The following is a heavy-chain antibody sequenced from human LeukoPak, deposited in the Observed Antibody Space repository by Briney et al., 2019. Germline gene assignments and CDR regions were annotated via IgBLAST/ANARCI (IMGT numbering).Heavy chain of an antibody. V-gene: IGHV1-18*01. Sequence: ASVKVSCKASGYTFTSYGISWVRQAPGQGLEWMGWISAYNGNTNYAQKLQGRVTMTTDTSTSTAYMELRSLRSDDTAVYYCARKGRRYCSSTSCPSDYWGQGTLVTVSS. CDR3: ARKGRRYCSSTSCPSDY. D-gene: IGHD2-2*01. CDR1: GYTFTSYG. J-gene: IGHJ4*02. CDR2: ISAYNGNT.